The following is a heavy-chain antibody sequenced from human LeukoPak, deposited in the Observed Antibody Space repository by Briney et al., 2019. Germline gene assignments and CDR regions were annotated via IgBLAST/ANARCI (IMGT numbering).Heavy chain of an antibody. CDR2: ISSSSSYI. CDR1: GFTFSSYS. Sequence: GGSLRLSCAASGFTFSSYSMNWVRQAPGKGLEWVSSISSSSSYIYYADSVKGRFTISRDNSKNTLYLQMNSLRAEDTAVYYCAVDNERYCSSTSCYVFWGQGTLVTVSS. D-gene: IGHD2-2*01. CDR3: AVDNERYCSSTSCYVF. V-gene: IGHV3-21*01. J-gene: IGHJ4*02.